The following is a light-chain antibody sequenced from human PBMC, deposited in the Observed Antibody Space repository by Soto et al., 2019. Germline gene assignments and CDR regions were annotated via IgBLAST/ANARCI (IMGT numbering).Light chain of an antibody. Sequence: EIVLTQSPDTLSLSPGERATLSCRASQSFSSNYIAWYQQRPGQAPRLLIYVASSRPTGIPDRFSGSGSGTDFTLTITRLEPEDFAVYYCQQYGSSPLTFGGGSKLKIK. V-gene: IGKV3-20*01. CDR1: QSFSSNY. CDR2: VAS. CDR3: QQYGSSPLT. J-gene: IGKJ4*01.